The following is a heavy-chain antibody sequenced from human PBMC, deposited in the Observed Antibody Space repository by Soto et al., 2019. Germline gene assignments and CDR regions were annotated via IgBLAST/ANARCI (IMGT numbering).Heavy chain of an antibody. D-gene: IGHD1-26*01. V-gene: IGHV1-46*01. CDR3: ARDPVGGNWFDP. Sequence: ASVKVSCKASGYTFTSYYMHWVRQAPGQGLEWMGIISPSAGSTSYVQKFEGRVTMTRDTSISTVYMELRSLRSDDTAVYYCARDPVGGNWFDPWGQGTLVTVSS. CDR2: ISPSAGST. CDR1: GYTFTSYY. J-gene: IGHJ5*02.